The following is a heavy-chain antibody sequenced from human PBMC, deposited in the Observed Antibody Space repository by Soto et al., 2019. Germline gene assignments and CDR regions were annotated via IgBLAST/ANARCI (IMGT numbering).Heavy chain of an antibody. Sequence: PSETLSLTCAVSIRINNWLSWVRQPPGKGLEWIGEIHPSGTARYSSSLKSRVTISVVQSNIQFSLTLSSVTAADTAACYCATYLTPYTFDYWGQGALVTVSS. V-gene: IGHV4-4*02. CDR2: IHPSGTA. J-gene: IGHJ4*02. CDR1: IRINNW. D-gene: IGHD2-15*01. CDR3: ATYLTPYTFDY.